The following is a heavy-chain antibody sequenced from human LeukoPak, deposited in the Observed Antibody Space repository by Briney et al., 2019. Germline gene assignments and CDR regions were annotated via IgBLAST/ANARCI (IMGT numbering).Heavy chain of an antibody. CDR2: IIPILGIA. D-gene: IGHD3-22*01. Sequence: SVKVSCKASGGTFSSYAISWVRQAPGQGLEWMGRIIPILGIANYAQKFQGRVTITADKSTSTAYMELSSLRSEDTAVYYCARDGGEDYYDSSGYYGVYFQHWGQGTLVTVSS. CDR1: GGTFSSYA. CDR3: ARDGGEDYYDSSGYYGVYFQH. J-gene: IGHJ1*01. V-gene: IGHV1-69*04.